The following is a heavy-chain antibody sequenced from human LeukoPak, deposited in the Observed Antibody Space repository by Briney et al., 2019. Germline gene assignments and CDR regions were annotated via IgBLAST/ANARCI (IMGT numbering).Heavy chain of an antibody. D-gene: IGHD5/OR15-5a*01. CDR2: ISTSGRAT. CDR1: GFAFSTYA. Sequence: GGSLRLSCAASGFAFSTYAMTWVRQAPEKGLQWVSTISTSGRATYYADSVEGRFTISRDNSKNTLYLQMNSLRADDTAVYYCAKARGSSVYEQFDYWGQGTQVTVAP. CDR3: AKARGSSVYEQFDY. J-gene: IGHJ4*02. V-gene: IGHV3-23*01.